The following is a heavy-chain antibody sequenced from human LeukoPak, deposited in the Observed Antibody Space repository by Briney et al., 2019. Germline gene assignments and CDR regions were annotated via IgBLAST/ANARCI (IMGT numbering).Heavy chain of an antibody. Sequence: SESLSLTCTVFGGSLNIYYWCWVRQPPGKGRGWGGFIFYSGSTNYNPILKSRVTISVDTSKNQFSVKLSSVTAADTAVYYCARSMLRGVVPDYGGQGTLVTVSS. CDR2: IFYSGST. V-gene: IGHV4-59*01. D-gene: IGHD3-10*01. CDR1: GGSLNIYY. J-gene: IGHJ4*02. CDR3: ARSMLRGVVPDY.